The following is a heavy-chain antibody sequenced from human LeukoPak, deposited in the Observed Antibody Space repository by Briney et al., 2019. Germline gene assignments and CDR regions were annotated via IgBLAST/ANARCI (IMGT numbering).Heavy chain of an antibody. Sequence: ASVKVSCKASGYTFTNYGISWVRQAPGQGLEWMGWIDPYNGNRNYAQNLQGRVTMTTDTSTRTAYMELRSLRSDDTAVYYCATRYGSGNYQNDYWGQGTLVTVSS. D-gene: IGHD2-15*01. J-gene: IGHJ4*02. V-gene: IGHV1-18*01. CDR1: GYTFTNYG. CDR2: IDPYNGNR. CDR3: ATRYGSGNYQNDY.